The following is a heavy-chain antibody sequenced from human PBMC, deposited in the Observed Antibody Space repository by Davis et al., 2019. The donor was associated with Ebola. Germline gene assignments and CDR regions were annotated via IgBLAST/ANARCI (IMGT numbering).Heavy chain of an antibody. V-gene: IGHV4-34*01. J-gene: IGHJ6*02. CDR1: GGSFSGYY. D-gene: IGHD2-2*01. CDR3: ARRPAIYYYYYGMDV. Sequence: MLSETLSLTCAVYGGSFSGYYWSWIRQPPGKGLEWIGEINHSGSTNYNPSLKGRVTISVDTSKNQFSLKLSSVTAADTAVYYCARRPAIYYYYYGMDVWGQGTTVTVSS. CDR2: INHSGST.